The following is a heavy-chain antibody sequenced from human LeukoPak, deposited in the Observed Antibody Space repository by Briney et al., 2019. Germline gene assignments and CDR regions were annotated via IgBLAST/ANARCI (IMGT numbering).Heavy chain of an antibody. D-gene: IGHD3-3*01. CDR2: ISTSGSTI. J-gene: IGHJ6*02. Sequence: GGSLRLSCAASGFTFSSYEMNWVRQAPGKGLEWVSYISTSGSTIYYADSVKGRFTISRDNAKNSLYLQMNSLRAEDTAVYYCARVGSGYYPRSGYYYYGMDVWGQGTTVTVS. CDR1: GFTFSSYE. CDR3: ARVGSGYYPRSGYYYYGMDV. V-gene: IGHV3-48*03.